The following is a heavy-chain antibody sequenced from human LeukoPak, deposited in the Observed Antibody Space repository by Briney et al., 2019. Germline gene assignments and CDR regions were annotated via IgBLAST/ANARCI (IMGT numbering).Heavy chain of an antibody. Sequence: PSETLSLTCTVSGGSISSYYWSWIRQPPGKGLEWIGYIYYSGSTNYNPSLKSRVTISVDTSKNQFSLKLSSVTAADTAVYYCARHPRIEVADPGAPHIWGQGTMVTVSS. V-gene: IGHV4-59*08. D-gene: IGHD6-19*01. J-gene: IGHJ3*02. CDR1: GGSISSYY. CDR2: IYYSGST. CDR3: ARHPRIEVADPGAPHI.